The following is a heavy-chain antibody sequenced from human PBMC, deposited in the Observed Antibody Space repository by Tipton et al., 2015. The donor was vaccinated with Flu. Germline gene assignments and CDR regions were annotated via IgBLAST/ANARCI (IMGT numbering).Heavy chain of an antibody. J-gene: IGHJ6*02. D-gene: IGHD5-12*01. CDR2: IYSGGST. V-gene: IGHV3-66*02. Sequence: SLRLSCAASGFTVSSNYMSWVRQAPGKGLEWVSVIYSGGSTYYADSVEGRFTISRDNSKNTLYLQMNSLRAEDTAVYYCASSREYSGYGYYYYGMDVWGQGTTVTVSS. CDR1: GFTVSSNY. CDR3: ASSREYSGYGYYYYGMDV.